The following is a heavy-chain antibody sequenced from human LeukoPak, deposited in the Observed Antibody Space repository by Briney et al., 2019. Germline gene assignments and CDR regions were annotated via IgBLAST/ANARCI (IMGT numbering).Heavy chain of an antibody. V-gene: IGHV4-34*01. J-gene: IGHJ5*02. CDR3: ARQRGSYSGWFDP. D-gene: IGHD1-26*01. CDR1: GGSFSGYY. CDR2: INHSGST. Sequence: SETLSLTCAVYGGSFSGYYWSWIRQPPGKGLEWIGEINHSGSTNYNPSLKSRVTISVDTSKNQFSLKLSSVTAADTAVYYCARQRGSYSGWFDPWGQGTLDTVSS.